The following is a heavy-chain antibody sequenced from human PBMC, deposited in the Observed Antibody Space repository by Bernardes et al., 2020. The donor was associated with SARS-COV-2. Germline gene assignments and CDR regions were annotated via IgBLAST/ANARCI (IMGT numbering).Heavy chain of an antibody. J-gene: IGHJ4*02. CDR2: IEPGGSYK. CDR3: LAGDNY. Sequence: GGSLRLSCAASGFSFGTSWMNWVRQTPGRGLEWVANIEPGGSYKRYVDSVKGRFTISRDNAKNSLYLQMNSLRAEDTAVYYCLAGDNYWGQGNLVSVSS. CDR1: GFSFGTSW. D-gene: IGHD2-15*01. V-gene: IGHV3-7*01.